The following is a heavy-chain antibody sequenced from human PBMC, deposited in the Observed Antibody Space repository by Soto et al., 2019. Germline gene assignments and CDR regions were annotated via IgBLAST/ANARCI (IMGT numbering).Heavy chain of an antibody. CDR1: GFTFSDYS. D-gene: IGHD3-10*02. Sequence: SLRLSCVASGFTFSDYSMNWVRQAPGKGLEWVSSISTSSNYIYYADSVKGRFTISRDNAKSSLFLQMNSLRAEDTAVYYCAKDSGAYVYYYYGMDVWGQGTTVTVSS. CDR3: AKDSGAYVYYYYGMDV. V-gene: IGHV3-21*01. CDR2: ISTSSNYI. J-gene: IGHJ6*02.